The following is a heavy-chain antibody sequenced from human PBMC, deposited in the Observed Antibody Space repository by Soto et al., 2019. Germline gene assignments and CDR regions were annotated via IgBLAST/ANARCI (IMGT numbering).Heavy chain of an antibody. Sequence: QVQLVQFGAEEKKPGASVKVSCKASGYTFTGYAMHWVRQAPGQRLEWMGWINAGNGNTKYSQKFQGRVTITRDTSASTANLELSSLRSEDTAVYYCARAVAVPADFDYWGQGTLVTVSS. V-gene: IGHV1-3*05. J-gene: IGHJ4*02. D-gene: IGHD6-19*01. CDR3: ARAVAVPADFDY. CDR2: INAGNGNT. CDR1: GYTFTGYA.